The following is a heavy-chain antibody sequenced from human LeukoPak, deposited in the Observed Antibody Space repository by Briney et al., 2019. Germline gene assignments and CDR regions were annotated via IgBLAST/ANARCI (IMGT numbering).Heavy chain of an antibody. CDR2: ISSDGSST. J-gene: IGHJ4*02. CDR3: AKVATISGANFDY. Sequence: QPGGSLRLSCAASGFTFSSYWMHWVRQAPGKGLVWVSRISSDGSSTSYADSVKGRFTISRDNAKNTLYLQMNSLRAEDTAVYYCAKVATISGANFDYWGQGTLVTVSS. D-gene: IGHD5-24*01. V-gene: IGHV3-74*01. CDR1: GFTFSSYW.